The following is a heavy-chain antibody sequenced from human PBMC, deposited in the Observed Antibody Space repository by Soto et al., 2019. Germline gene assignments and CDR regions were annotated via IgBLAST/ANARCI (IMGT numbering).Heavy chain of an antibody. D-gene: IGHD2-15*01. J-gene: IGHJ3*02. Sequence: GGSLRLSCAASGFTVSSNYMSWVRQAPGKGLEWVSVIYSGGSTYYADSVKGRFTISRHNSKNTLYLQMTSLRAEDRAVYYCARFGVSRRGAFDIWGQGTMVTVSS. CDR2: IYSGGST. CDR3: ARFGVSRRGAFDI. V-gene: IGHV3-53*04. CDR1: GFTVSSNY.